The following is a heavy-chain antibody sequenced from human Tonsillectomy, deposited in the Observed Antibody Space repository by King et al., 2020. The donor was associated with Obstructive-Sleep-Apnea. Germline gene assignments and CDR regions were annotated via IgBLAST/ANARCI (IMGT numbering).Heavy chain of an antibody. CDR3: ARGAYYDSSGYYSTYNWFDP. Sequence: VQLVQSGGGLVQPGGSLRLSCAASGFTFSSYDMHWVRQATGKGLEWVSAIGTAGDTYYPGSVKGRFTISRENAKNSLYLQMNSLRAGDTAVYYCARGAYYDSSGYYSTYNWFDPWGQGTLVTVSS. J-gene: IGHJ5*02. D-gene: IGHD3-22*01. CDR2: IGTAGDT. CDR1: GFTFSSYD. V-gene: IGHV3-13*04.